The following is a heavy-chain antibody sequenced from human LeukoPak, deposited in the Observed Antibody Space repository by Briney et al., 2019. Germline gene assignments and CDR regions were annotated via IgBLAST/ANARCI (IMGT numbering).Heavy chain of an antibody. CDR1: GGSISSYY. D-gene: IGHD3-3*01. CDR3: ARGELSWSGYYSFDY. CDR2: INHSGST. V-gene: IGHV4-34*01. J-gene: IGHJ4*02. Sequence: SETLSLTCTVSGGSISSYYWSWIRQPPGKGLEWIGEINHSGSTNYNPSLKSRVTISVDTSKNQFSLKLSSVTAADTAVYYCARGELSWSGYYSFDYWGQGTLVTVSS.